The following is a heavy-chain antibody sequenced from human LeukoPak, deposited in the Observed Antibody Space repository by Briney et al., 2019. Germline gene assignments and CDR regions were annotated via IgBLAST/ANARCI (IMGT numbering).Heavy chain of an antibody. V-gene: IGHV1-69*04. CDR3: ARVKRGYSYDTFDY. CDR1: GGTFSSYA. J-gene: IGHJ4*02. D-gene: IGHD5-18*01. CDR2: IIPILGIA. Sequence: SVKVSCKASGGTFSSYAISWVRQAPGQGLEWMGRIIPILGIANYAQKFQGRVTITADKSTSTAYMELSSLRSEDTAVYYCARVKRGYSYDTFDYWGQGTLVTVSS.